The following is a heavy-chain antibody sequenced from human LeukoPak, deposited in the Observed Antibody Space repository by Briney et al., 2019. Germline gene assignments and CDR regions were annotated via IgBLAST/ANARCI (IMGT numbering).Heavy chain of an antibody. Sequence: SETLSLTCGVYGGSLSGYYLNWIRQSPGKGLEWIGEIHPHGTTFYSPSLKSRVTIPLDTSKNQFSLNLLSVTAADTAVYFCSRGTDLYKGGNYWGQGTLVTVSS. CDR3: SRGTDLYKGGNY. V-gene: IGHV4-34*01. J-gene: IGHJ4*02. D-gene: IGHD3-16*01. CDR1: GGSLSGYY. CDR2: IHPHGTT.